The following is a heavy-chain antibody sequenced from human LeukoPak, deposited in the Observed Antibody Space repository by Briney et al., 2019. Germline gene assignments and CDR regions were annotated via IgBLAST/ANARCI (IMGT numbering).Heavy chain of an antibody. Sequence: GGSLRLSCAASGFTFSSYEMHWVRQAPGEGLEWLSYISRGGDTIYYADSVKGRFTISSDSANNSLYLQMNNLRAEDTAVYYCTRETWFIGNWGQGTLVTVSS. V-gene: IGHV3-48*03. CDR2: ISRGGDTI. CDR1: GFTFSSYE. D-gene: IGHD2-8*02. CDR3: TRETWFIGN. J-gene: IGHJ4*02.